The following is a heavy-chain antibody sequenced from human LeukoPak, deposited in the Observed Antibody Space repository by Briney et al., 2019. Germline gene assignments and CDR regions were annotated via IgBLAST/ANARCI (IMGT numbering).Heavy chain of an antibody. D-gene: IGHD1-7*01. CDR1: GYTLTELS. CDR2: FDPEDGET. V-gene: IGHV1-24*01. CDR3: ATGNTRTSAITVYYYYMDV. Sequence: ASVKVSCKVSGYTLTELSVHWVRQAPGKGLEWMGGFDPEDGETIYAQKFQGRVTMTEDTSTDTAYMELSSLRSEDTAVYYCATGNTRTSAITVYYYYMDVWGKGTTVTVSS. J-gene: IGHJ6*03.